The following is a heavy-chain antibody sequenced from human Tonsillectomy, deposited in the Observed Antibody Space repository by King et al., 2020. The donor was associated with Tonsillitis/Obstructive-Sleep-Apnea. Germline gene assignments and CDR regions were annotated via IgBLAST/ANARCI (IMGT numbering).Heavy chain of an antibody. V-gene: IGHV3-23*04. D-gene: IGHD6-19*01. J-gene: IGHJ6*03. Sequence: VQLVESGGGLVQPGGSLRLSCAASEFTFSGYAMSWVRQAPGKGLEWVSAISGSGAITYYADSVKGRFTISRDNSKNKLYLQMNSLKAEDTAAYYCAKDLGPGYSSGWYDYYYYMDVWGKGTTVTVSS. CDR2: ISGSGAIT. CDR1: EFTFSGYA. CDR3: AKDLGPGYSSGWYDYYYYMDV.